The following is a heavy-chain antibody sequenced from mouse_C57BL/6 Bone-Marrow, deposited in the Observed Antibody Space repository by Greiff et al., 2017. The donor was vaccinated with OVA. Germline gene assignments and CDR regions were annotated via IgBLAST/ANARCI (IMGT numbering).Heavy chain of an antibody. D-gene: IGHD1-1*01. CDR2: IHPNSGST. V-gene: IGHV1-64*01. CDR1: GYTFTSYW. Sequence: QVQLQQPGAELVKPGASVKLSCKASGYTFTSYWMHWVKQRPGQGLEWIGMIHPNSGSTNYNEKFKSKATLTVDKSSSTAYVQLSSLTSEDSAVYYCARSIYYYGRCYFDYWGQGTTLTVSS. J-gene: IGHJ2*01. CDR3: ARSIYYYGRCYFDY.